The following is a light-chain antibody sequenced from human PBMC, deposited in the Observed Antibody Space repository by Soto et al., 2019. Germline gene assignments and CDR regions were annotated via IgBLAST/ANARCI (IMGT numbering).Light chain of an antibody. V-gene: IGLV2-14*01. CDR2: DVS. J-gene: IGLJ3*02. CDR1: SSDVGGYNY. Sequence: QSVLTQPASVSGSPGQSITISCTGTSSDVGGYNYVSWYQQHPGKDPKLMIYDVSNRPSGVSNRFSGSKSGNTASLTISGLQAEDEADYYCSSYTSSSTHWVFGGGTKLTVL. CDR3: SSYTSSSTHWV.